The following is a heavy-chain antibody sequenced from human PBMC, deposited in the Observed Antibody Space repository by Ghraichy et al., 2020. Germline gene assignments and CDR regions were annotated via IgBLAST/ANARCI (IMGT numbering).Heavy chain of an antibody. V-gene: IGHV3-23*01. D-gene: IGHD1-26*01. CDR2: ISDSGGST. CDR3: GKDLLRYSGGYRGEACIDY. Sequence: GGSLRLSCAASGFTFSNYAMSWVRQAPGKGLEWVSVISDSGGSTYYADSVKGRFTISRDNSKNTLYLQMTSLRAEDTAVYYCGKDLLRYSGGYRGEACIDYWSQGTLVTFSS. J-gene: IGHJ4*02. CDR1: GFTFSNYA.